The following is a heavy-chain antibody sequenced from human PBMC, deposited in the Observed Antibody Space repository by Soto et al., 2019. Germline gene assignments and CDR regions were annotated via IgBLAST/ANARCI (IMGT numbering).Heavy chain of an antibody. D-gene: IGHD5-18*01. Sequence: SQTLSLTCAISGDSVSSNSAAWNLIRQSPSRGLEWLGRTYYRSKWYNDYAVSVKSRITINPDTSKNQFSLQLNSVTPEDTAVYYCARLRIHAPYGMDVWGQGTTVTVSS. J-gene: IGHJ6*02. CDR2: TYYRSKWYN. CDR3: ARLRIHAPYGMDV. V-gene: IGHV6-1*01. CDR1: GDSVSSNSAA.